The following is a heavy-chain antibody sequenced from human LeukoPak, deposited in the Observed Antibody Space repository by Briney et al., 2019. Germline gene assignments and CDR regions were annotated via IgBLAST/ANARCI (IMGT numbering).Heavy chain of an antibody. CDR2: IRSKANSYAT. D-gene: IGHD5-24*01. J-gene: IGHJ4*02. CDR1: GFTFSGSA. Sequence: GGSLRLSCAASGFTFSGSAMRWVRQASGKGLGWVGRIRSKANSYATAYAASVKGRFTISRDDSKNTAYLQMNSLKTEDTAVYYCTKLEMASRLGYWGQGTLVTVSS. CDR3: TKLEMASRLGY. V-gene: IGHV3-73*01.